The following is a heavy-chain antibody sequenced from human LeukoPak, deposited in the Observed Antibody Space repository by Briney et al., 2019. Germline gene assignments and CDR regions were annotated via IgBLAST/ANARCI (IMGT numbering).Heavy chain of an antibody. D-gene: IGHD6-13*01. CDR2: INSGGSST. J-gene: IGHJ4*02. CDR1: RFTFSNYG. CDR3: ASPPGIAAAGTWGY. Sequence: GGSLRLSCAASRFTFSNYGMHWVRQAPGKGLMWVSRINSGGSSTNYADSVKGRFTISRDNAKNTLYLQMNSLRAEDTAVYYCASPPGIAAAGTWGYWGQGTLVTVSS. V-gene: IGHV3-74*01.